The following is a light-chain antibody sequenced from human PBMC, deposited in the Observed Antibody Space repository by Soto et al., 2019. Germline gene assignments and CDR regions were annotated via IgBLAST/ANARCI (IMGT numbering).Light chain of an antibody. CDR2: GAS. CDR3: QQYGSSPLT. J-gene: IGKJ4*01. V-gene: IGKV3-20*01. Sequence: EIVLTQSPGTLSLSPGERATLSCRASQSVSSSYLAWYQQKPGQAPRLLIYGASSRATGIPDRFSGRGSGTDFTLTISRLEPEDFAVYYCQQYGSSPLTFGGGTKVGSN. CDR1: QSVSSSY.